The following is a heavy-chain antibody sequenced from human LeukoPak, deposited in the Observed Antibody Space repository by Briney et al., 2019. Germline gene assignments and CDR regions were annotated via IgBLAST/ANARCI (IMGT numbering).Heavy chain of an antibody. D-gene: IGHD5-12*01. CDR3: ARVLATTYYYYGMDV. CDR1: GGTFSSYA. J-gene: IGHJ6*02. Sequence: ASVNVSCKASGGTFSSYAISWVRQAPGQGLEWMGGIIPIFGTANYAQKFQGRVTITADESTSTAYMELSSLRSEDTAVYYCARVLATTYYYYGMDVWGQGTTVTVSS. CDR2: IIPIFGTA. V-gene: IGHV1-69*13.